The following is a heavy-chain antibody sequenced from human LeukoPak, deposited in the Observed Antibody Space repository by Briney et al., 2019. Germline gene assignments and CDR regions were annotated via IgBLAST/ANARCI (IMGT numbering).Heavy chain of an antibody. CDR1: GFTFSSYA. CDR3: AKDLETRRDFWSGYYLRVQKYYFDY. J-gene: IGHJ4*02. V-gene: IGHV3-23*01. Sequence: GGSLRLSCTASGFTFSSYAMSWVRQAPGKGLEWVSAISGSGGSTYYADSVKGRFTISRDNSKNTLYLQMNSLRAEDTAVYYCAKDLETRRDFWSGYYLRVQKYYFDYWGQGTLVTVSS. D-gene: IGHD3-3*01. CDR2: ISGSGGST.